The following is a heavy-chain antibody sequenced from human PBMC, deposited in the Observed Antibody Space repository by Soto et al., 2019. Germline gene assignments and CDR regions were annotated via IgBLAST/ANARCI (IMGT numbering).Heavy chain of an antibody. CDR1: GNSISSSIYY. V-gene: IGHV4-39*01. D-gene: IGHD1-1*01. CDR3: ARPPGITTGGAFDI. Sequence: SETLSRTCTVSGNSISSSIYYWGWIRQPPGKGLEWIGSIYYSGSTYYNPSLKSRVTISVDTSKNQFSLKLSSVTAADTAVYYCARPPGITTGGAFDIWGQGTMVTVSS. J-gene: IGHJ3*02. CDR2: IYYSGST.